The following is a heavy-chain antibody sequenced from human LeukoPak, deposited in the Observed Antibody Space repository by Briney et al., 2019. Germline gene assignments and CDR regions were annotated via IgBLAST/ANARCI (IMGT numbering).Heavy chain of an antibody. Sequence: SQTLSLTCALSGDSVSNNNAAWHWIRQSPSRGLEWLGRTYYRSKWYNDYAVSVKSRITIDPDTSKNQFSLQLSSVTPEDTAVYYCARGQRVTTVSLFEYWGQGTLVTVSS. D-gene: IGHD4-11*01. CDR2: TYYRSKWYN. V-gene: IGHV6-1*01. CDR3: ARGQRVTTVSLFEY. J-gene: IGHJ4*02. CDR1: GDSVSNNNAA.